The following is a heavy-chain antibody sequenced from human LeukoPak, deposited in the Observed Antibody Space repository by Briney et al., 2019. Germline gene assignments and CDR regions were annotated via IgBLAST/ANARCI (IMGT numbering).Heavy chain of an antibody. J-gene: IGHJ5*02. Sequence: SETLSLTCTVSGGSISSYYWSWIRPPAGKGLEWIGRIYTSGSTNYNTSLKSRVTMSVDTSKNQFSLKLSSVTAADTAVYYCAREGPSRWFDPWGQGTLVTVSS. CDR1: GGSISSYY. CDR3: AREGPSRWFDP. V-gene: IGHV4-4*07. CDR2: IYTSGST.